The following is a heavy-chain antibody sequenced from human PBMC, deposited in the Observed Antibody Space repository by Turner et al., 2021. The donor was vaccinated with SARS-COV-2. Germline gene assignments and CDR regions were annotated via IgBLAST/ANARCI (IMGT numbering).Heavy chain of an antibody. J-gene: IGHJ4*02. Sequence: LQLQESGPGLVKPSATLSLTCTVSGGSISSSSYYWGWIRQPPGKGLEWIGSIYYSGSTYYNPSLKSRVTISVDTSKNQFSLKLSSVTAADTAVYYCARLEWLRSPFDYWGQGTLVTVSS. CDR3: ARLEWLRSPFDY. D-gene: IGHD5-12*01. V-gene: IGHV4-39*01. CDR2: IYYSGST. CDR1: GGSISSSSYY.